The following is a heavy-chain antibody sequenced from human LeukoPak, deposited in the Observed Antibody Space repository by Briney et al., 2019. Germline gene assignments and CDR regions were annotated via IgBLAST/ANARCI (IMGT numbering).Heavy chain of an antibody. Sequence: PSETLSLTCAVYGGSFSGYYWSWIRQPPGKGLEWIGYIYYSGSTNYNPSLKSRVTISVDTSKNQFSLKLSSVTAADTAVYYCASGLYEVRGVSYDYWGQGTLVTVSS. D-gene: IGHD3-10*01. CDR2: IYYSGST. CDR3: ASGLYEVRGVSYDY. J-gene: IGHJ4*02. V-gene: IGHV4-59*01. CDR1: GGSFSGYY.